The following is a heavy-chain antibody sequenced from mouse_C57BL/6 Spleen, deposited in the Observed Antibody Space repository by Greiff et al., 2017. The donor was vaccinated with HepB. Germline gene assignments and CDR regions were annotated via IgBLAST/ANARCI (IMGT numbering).Heavy chain of an antibody. D-gene: IGHD2-10*01. CDR2: INPNNGGT. V-gene: IGHV1-26*01. J-gene: IGHJ3*01. Sequence: EVQLQQSGPELVKPGASVKISCKASGYTFTDYFMNWVKQSHGKSLEWIGDINPNNGGTSYNQKFKGKATLTVDKSSSTAYMELRSLTSEDSAVYYCARPLLDGFAYWGQGTLVTVSA. CDR1: GYTFTDYF. CDR3: ARPLLDGFAY.